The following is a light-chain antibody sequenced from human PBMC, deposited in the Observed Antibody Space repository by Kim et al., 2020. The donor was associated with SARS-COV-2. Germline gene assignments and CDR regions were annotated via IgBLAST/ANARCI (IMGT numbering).Light chain of an antibody. CDR1: QSISSW. J-gene: IGKJ2*01. CDR3: QQYHSYPYT. V-gene: IGKV1-5*03. CDR2: KAS. Sequence: SASVGDRVTITCRASQSISSWLAWYQQKPGKAPELLIYKASNLESGVPSRFSCSGSGTEFTLTISSLHPDDFATYYCQQYHSYPYTFGQGTKLEI.